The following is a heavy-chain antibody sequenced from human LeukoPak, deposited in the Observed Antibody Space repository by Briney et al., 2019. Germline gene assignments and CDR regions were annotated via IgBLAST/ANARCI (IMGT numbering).Heavy chain of an antibody. CDR3: ARLRDYYYMDV. CDR1: GGSISSSSYY. CDR2: IYYSGST. Sequence: SETLSLTCTVSGGSISSSSYYWGWIRQPPGKGLEWIGSIYYSGSTYYNPSLKSRVTISVDTSKNQFSLKLSSVTAADTAVYYCARLRDYYYMDVWAKGPRSPSP. V-gene: IGHV4-39*01. J-gene: IGHJ6*03.